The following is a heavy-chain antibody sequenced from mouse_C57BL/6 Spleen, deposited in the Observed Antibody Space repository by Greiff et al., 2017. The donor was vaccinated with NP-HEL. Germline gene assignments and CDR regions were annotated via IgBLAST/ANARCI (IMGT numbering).Heavy chain of an antibody. V-gene: IGHV1-55*01. CDR1: GYTFTSYW. CDR2: IYPGSGST. CDR3: ARYDGYYGYAMDY. D-gene: IGHD2-3*01. J-gene: IGHJ4*01. Sequence: QVQLQQPGAELVKPGASVKMSCKASGYTFTSYWITWVKQRPGQGLEWIGDIYPGSGSTNYNEKLKSKATLTVDTSSSTAYMQLSSLTSEDSAVYYCARYDGYYGYAMDYWGQGTSVTVSS.